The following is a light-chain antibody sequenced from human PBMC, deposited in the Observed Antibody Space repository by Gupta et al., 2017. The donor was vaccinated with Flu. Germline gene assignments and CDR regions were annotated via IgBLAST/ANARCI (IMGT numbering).Light chain of an antibody. CDR1: SSNLGAGYR. V-gene: IGLV1-40*01. J-gene: IGLJ3*02. Sequence: SVLTQPPSVSGAPGQRVTISSTGSSSNLGAGYRVHWYHHFPGTAPKLLLYDPNSRHSGVPDRFSGSKSGTSASVTTTGLQAEEEADYYCQSYDTTMSGWVFGGGTKLTVL. CDR3: QSYDTTMSGWV. CDR2: DPN.